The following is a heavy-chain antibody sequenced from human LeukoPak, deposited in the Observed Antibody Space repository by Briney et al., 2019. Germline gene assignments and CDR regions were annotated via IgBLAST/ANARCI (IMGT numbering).Heavy chain of an antibody. J-gene: IGHJ5*02. Sequence: GASVKVSCKASGYTFTGYYMHWVRQAPGQGLEWMGWINTNSGGTNYAQKFQGRVTMTRDTSISTAYMELSRLRSDDTAVYYCARDGNIVVVPAATWFDPWGQGTLVTVSS. CDR2: INTNSGGT. V-gene: IGHV1-2*02. CDR1: GYTFTGYY. CDR3: ARDGNIVVVPAATWFDP. D-gene: IGHD2-2*01.